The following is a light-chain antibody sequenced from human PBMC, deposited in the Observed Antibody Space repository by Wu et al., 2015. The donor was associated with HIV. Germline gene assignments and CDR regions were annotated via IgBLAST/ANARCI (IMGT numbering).Light chain of an antibody. V-gene: IGKV3-20*01. Sequence: EIVLTQSPGTLSVSPGERATLSCRPSQTFTNTNLAWYQQKPGQAPRLLIYGASSRATGVPDRFSGSRSGTDFTLTISRLEPEDFAIYYCQQYGSSPTTFGPGTKVDMK. CDR1: QTFTNTN. J-gene: IGKJ3*01. CDR2: GAS. CDR3: QQYGSSPTT.